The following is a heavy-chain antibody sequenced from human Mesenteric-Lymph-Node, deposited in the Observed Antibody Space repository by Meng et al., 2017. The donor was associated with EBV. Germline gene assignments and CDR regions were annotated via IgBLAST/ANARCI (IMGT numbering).Heavy chain of an antibody. CDR1: GGSFSGYY. V-gene: IGHV4-34*01. D-gene: IGHD4-11*01. CDR2: INDSGST. CDR3: ARSYSNFQFFDS. J-gene: IGHJ4*02. Sequence: QGQLRQWGAGLLKPSETLSLTCAVYGGSFSGYYLSWIRQSPGKGLEWIGEINDSGSTNYNPSLKSRVTISLDTSNKHFSLKLSSVTAADAAVYYCARSYSNFQFFDSWGQGTLVTVSS.